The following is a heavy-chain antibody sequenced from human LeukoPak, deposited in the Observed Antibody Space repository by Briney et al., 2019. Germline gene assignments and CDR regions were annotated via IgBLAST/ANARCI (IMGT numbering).Heavy chain of an antibody. CDR2: IRSKANSYAT. V-gene: IGHV3-73*01. J-gene: IGHJ4*02. CDR3: TTLTGTTSGDY. D-gene: IGHD1-7*01. CDR1: GFTFSGSA. Sequence: PGGFLRLSCAASGFTFSGSAMHWVRQASGKGLEWVGRIRSKANSYATAYAASVKGRFTISRDDSKNTAYLQMNSLKTEDTAVYYCTTLTGTTSGDYWGQGTLVTVSS.